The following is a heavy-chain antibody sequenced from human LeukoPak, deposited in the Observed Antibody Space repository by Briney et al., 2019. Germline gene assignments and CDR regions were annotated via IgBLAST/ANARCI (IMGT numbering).Heavy chain of an antibody. J-gene: IGHJ3*02. D-gene: IGHD6-19*01. Sequence: GGSLRLSCAAAGFTFSSYAMSWVRQAPGKGLEWVSRIIATGGSTYYADSVKGRFAISRDNSKNTLYLQLNSLGVEDTAVYYCAKGKTSGWDQDAFDIWGQGTMVTVSS. CDR2: IIATGGST. CDR3: AKGKTSGWDQDAFDI. CDR1: GFTFSSYA. V-gene: IGHV3-23*01.